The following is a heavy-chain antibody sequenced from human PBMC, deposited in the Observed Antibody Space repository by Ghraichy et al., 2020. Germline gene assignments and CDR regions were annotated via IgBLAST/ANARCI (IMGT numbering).Heavy chain of an antibody. CDR1: GFNFDDFA. Sequence: SLNISCVASGFNFDDFAMHWVRQRPGKGLEWVSSIGWNSGTKGYAGSVKGRFTISRDNAKNSLYLQMDRLRPEDTAFYYYARDMPGHYDRSGYYFPEHWGQGTLVTVSS. J-gene: IGHJ1*01. D-gene: IGHD3-22*01. V-gene: IGHV3-9*01. CDR2: IGWNSGTK. CDR3: ARDMPGHYDRSGYYFPEH.